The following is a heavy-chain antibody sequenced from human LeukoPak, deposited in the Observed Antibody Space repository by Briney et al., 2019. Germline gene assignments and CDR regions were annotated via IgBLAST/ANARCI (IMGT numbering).Heavy chain of an antibody. D-gene: IGHD3-16*01. CDR1: GYTFTANY. J-gene: IGHJ4*02. CDR3: ARVRYRLAETYIDY. CDR2: INPNSGDT. V-gene: IGHV1-2*02. Sequence: GASVKVSCKASGYTFTANYLHWVRQAPGQGLEWMGWINPNSGDTNYAQKFQGRVTMTRDTSISTAYMELSRLRSDDTAVYYCARVRYRLAETYIDYWGQGTLVTVSS.